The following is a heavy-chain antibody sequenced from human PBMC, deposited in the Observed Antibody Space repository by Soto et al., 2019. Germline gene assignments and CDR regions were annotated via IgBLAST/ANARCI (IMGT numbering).Heavy chain of an antibody. V-gene: IGHV1-18*01. CDR3: SRGTSIPASGDY. Sequence: QVQLVQSGAGMKKPGASVKVSCKASGYTFTNYGINWVRQAPGQGLEWLGWVSAYNGERRYAQRVQARVIMTTDTSTTTAYMELRSLRSDDTAVYYCSRGTSIPASGDYWGQGTLVTVSS. D-gene: IGHD6-6*01. CDR1: GYTFTNYG. J-gene: IGHJ4*01. CDR2: VSAYNGER.